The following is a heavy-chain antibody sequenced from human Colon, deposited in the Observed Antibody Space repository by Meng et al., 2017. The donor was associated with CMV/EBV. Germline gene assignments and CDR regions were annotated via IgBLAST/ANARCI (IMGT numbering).Heavy chain of an antibody. D-gene: IGHD7-27*01. CDR2: IRYDGSLK. CDR1: GFTFSTYG. Sequence: GESLKISCAASGFTFSTYGMHWVRQAPGKGLEWVAFIRYDGSLKYYGDSVRGRFTISRDNSKSTPYLQMNSLRSEDTAVYYCAKDLSVTGTQSDFWGQGTLVTVSS. J-gene: IGHJ4*02. V-gene: IGHV3-30*02. CDR3: AKDLSVTGTQSDF.